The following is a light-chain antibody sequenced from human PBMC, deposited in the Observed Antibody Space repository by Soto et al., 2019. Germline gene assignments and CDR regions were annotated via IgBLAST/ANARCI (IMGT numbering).Light chain of an antibody. J-gene: IGLJ3*02. Sequence: QSVLTQPASVSGSPGQSITISCTGTSSDVGGYNDVSWYQQHPGNAPKLMIYDVSNRPSGVSNRFSGSKSGNTASLTISGLQAEDEADYYCSSYTSSSTLVFGGGTKVTVL. CDR1: SSDVGGYND. V-gene: IGLV2-14*01. CDR2: DVS. CDR3: SSYTSSSTLV.